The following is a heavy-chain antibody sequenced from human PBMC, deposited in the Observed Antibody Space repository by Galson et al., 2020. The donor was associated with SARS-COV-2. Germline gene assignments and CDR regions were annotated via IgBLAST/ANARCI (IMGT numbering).Heavy chain of an antibody. CDR1: GFTFNSYS. Sequence: LSLTCAASGFTFNSYSMNWVRQAPGKGLEWVSSISSSSSYIYYADSVKGRFTIPRDNAKNSLYLQMNSLRAEDTAEYYCARDPGCSGGSCSSEGMAVWGPGTTVTVSS. J-gene: IGHJ6*02. CDR3: ARDPGCSGGSCSSEGMAV. V-gene: IGHV3-21*01. CDR2: ISSSSSYI. D-gene: IGHD2-15*01.